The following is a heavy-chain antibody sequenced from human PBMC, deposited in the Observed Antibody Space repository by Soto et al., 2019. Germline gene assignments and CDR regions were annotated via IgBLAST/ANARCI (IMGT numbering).Heavy chain of an antibody. CDR1: VYTFTSYA. D-gene: IGHD6-6*01. CDR2: INAGNGNT. V-gene: IGHV1-3*01. CDR3: TRDRPGPQHYFDY. Sequence: ASVKVSRKASVYTFTSYAMHRVRQAPGQRLEWMGWINAGNGNTKYSQKFQGRVTITRDTSASTAYMELSSLRSEDTAVYYCTRDRPGPQHYFDYLGQGNMVTVSS. J-gene: IGHJ4*02.